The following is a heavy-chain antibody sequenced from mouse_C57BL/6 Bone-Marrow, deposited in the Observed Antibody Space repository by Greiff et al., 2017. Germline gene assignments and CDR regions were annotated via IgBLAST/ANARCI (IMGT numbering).Heavy chain of an antibody. J-gene: IGHJ2*01. CDR1: GFNIKDDY. V-gene: IGHV14-4*01. CDR2: IDPEIGDT. CDR3: TTFEGNYFDF. Sequence: EVKLVESGAELVRPGASVKLSCTASGFNIKDDYIHWVKQRPEQGLEWIGWIDPEIGDTEYDSKFQGNATITADTSSHTAYLQLSSLTSEDTAFYYCTTFEGNYFDFWGQGTPLTVAS.